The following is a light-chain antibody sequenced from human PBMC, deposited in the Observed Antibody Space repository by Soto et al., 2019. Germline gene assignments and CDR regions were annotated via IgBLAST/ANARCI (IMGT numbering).Light chain of an antibody. V-gene: IGKV3-20*01. CDR1: QSVSSSY. J-gene: IGKJ4*01. CDR3: QQYGSSPLT. CDR2: GAS. Sequence: EIVLTQSPGTLSLSPGERATLSCRASQSVSSSYLAWYQQKPGQAPWLLIYGASSRATGIPDRFSGSGSGTEFTLTISRLEPEDFALYYCQQYGSSPLTFGGGTKVEIK.